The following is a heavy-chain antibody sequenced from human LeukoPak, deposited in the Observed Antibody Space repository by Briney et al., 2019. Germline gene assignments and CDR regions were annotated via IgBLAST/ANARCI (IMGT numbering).Heavy chain of an antibody. CDR3: ASAPTYYYDSSGYYDY. Sequence: GGSLRLSCAASGFTFSSYAMSWVRQAPGKGLEWVSVIYSGGSTYYADSVKGRFTISRDNSKNTLYLQMNSLRAEDTAVYYCASAPTYYYDSSGYYDYWGQGTLVTVSS. CDR2: IYSGGST. V-gene: IGHV3-66*01. D-gene: IGHD3-22*01. CDR1: GFTFSSYA. J-gene: IGHJ4*02.